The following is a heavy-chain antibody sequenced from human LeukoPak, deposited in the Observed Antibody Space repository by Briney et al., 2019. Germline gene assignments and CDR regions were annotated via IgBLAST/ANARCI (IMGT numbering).Heavy chain of an antibody. J-gene: IGHJ4*02. D-gene: IGHD3-22*01. CDR3: ARDLLHTYYDSSGYFRK. CDR2: INSGSST. Sequence: GESLRLSCAASGFTVSSSYMSWVRQAPGKGLEWVSVINSGSSTYYADSVKDRFTVSRDNSKNTLYLQMNSLRAEDTAVYYCARDLLHTYYDSSGYFRKWGQGTLVTVSS. V-gene: IGHV3-66*01. CDR1: GFTVSSSY.